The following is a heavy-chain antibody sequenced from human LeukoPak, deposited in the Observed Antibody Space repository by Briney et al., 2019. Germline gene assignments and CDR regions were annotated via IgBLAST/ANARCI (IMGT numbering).Heavy chain of an antibody. D-gene: IGHD4-23*01. CDR2: INPSGGST. CDR3: ARDLYGGTSATFDY. J-gene: IGHJ4*02. CDR1: GYTFTSYY. V-gene: IGHV1-46*01. Sequence: GASVKVSCKASGYTFTSYYMHWVRQAPGQGLEWMGIINPSGGSTSYAQKFQGRVTMTRDMSTSTVYMELSSLRSDNTAVYYCARDLYGGTSATFDYWGQGTLVTVSS.